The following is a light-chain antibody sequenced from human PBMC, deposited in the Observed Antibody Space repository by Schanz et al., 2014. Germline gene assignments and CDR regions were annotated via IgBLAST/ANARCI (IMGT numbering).Light chain of an antibody. CDR1: QGISSF. J-gene: IGKJ2*01. V-gene: IGKV1-9*01. CDR3: QHET. Sequence: IQLTQSPSPLSASVGDRVTITCRASQGISSFLAWYQHKPGRAPKLLIYAASTLQTGVPSRFSGSGSGTDFTLTISSLQPEDFATYYCQHETFGQGTKLEIK. CDR2: AAS.